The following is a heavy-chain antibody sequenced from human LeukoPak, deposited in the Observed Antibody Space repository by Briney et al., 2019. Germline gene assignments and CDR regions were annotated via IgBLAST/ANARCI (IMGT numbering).Heavy chain of an antibody. CDR1: GFTFSSYA. Sequence: PGGSLRLSCAASGFTFSSYAMSWVRQAPGKGLEWVSAISGSGGSTYYADSVKGRFTISRDNSKNTLYLQMNSLRAEDTAVYFCAKGRVPVQGGNPFYYFTMDVWGQGTTVTVSS. J-gene: IGHJ6*02. CDR3: AKGRVPVQGGNPFYYFTMDV. D-gene: IGHD2/OR15-2a*01. V-gene: IGHV3-23*01. CDR2: ISGSGGST.